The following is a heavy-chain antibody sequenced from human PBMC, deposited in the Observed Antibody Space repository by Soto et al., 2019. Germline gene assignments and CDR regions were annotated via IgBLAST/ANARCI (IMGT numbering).Heavy chain of an antibody. V-gene: IGHV4-59*01. CDR3: ARSYYYGSGSYYFDY. Sequence: ASETLSLTCTVSGGSTSSYYLSWIRQPPGKGLEWIGYIYYSGSTNYNPSLKSRVTISVDTSKNQFSLKLSSVTAADTAVYYCARSYYYGSGSYYFDYWGQGTLVTVSS. D-gene: IGHD3-10*01. CDR1: GGSTSSYY. CDR2: IYYSGST. J-gene: IGHJ4*02.